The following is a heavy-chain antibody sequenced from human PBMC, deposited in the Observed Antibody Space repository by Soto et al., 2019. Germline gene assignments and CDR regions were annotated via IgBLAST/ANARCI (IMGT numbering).Heavy chain of an antibody. CDR1: GFTFSTYA. D-gene: IGHD1-26*01. J-gene: IGHJ4*02. CDR3: AKDRWEFTRYFDS. Sequence: QVQLVESGGGVVQPGTSLRLSCAASGFTFSTYAMHWVRQAPGKGLEWVAMISKDGNDQYYADSVKGRFTVSRDNSKNTVSLQMHSLRPEDTAFYYFAKDRWEFTRYFDSWGQGTLVTVSS. CDR2: ISKDGNDQ. V-gene: IGHV3-30*18.